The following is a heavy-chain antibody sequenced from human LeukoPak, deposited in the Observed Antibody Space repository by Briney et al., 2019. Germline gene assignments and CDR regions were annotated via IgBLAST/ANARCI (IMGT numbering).Heavy chain of an antibody. Sequence: SETLSLTCTVSGGSISTISYFGTWIRQPAGKGLEWIGRIYPSGSTNYNPSLKSRVTISVDKSKNQFSLKLSSVTAADTAVYYCAGTYGGTTVIVYWGQGTLVTVSS. CDR2: IYPSGST. CDR1: GGSISTISYF. J-gene: IGHJ4*02. V-gene: IGHV4-61*02. D-gene: IGHD4-17*01. CDR3: AGTYGGTTVIVY.